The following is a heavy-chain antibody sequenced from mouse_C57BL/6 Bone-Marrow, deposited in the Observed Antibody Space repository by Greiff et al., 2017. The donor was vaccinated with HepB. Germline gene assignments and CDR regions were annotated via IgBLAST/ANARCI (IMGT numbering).Heavy chain of an antibody. CDR1: GFTFSDYY. J-gene: IGHJ3*01. CDR3: ASPYYYGSSYVGFAY. V-gene: IGHV5-12*01. CDR2: ISNGGGST. Sequence: EVNVVESGGGLVQPGGSLKLSCAASGFTFSDYYMYWVRQTPEKRLEWVAYISNGGGSTYYPDTVKGRFTISRDNAKNTLYLQMSRLKSEDTAMYYCASPYYYGSSYVGFAYWGQGTLVTVSA. D-gene: IGHD1-1*01.